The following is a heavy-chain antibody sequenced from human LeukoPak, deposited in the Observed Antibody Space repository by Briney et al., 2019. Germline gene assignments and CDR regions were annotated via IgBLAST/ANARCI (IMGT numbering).Heavy chain of an antibody. V-gene: IGHV4-34*01. CDR2: INHSGST. D-gene: IGHD3-3*01. CDR1: GGSFSGYY. CDR3: AREVHIFGAWGYMDV. J-gene: IGHJ6*03. Sequence: SETLSLTCAVYGGSFSGYYWSWIRQPPGKGLEWIGEINHSGSTNYNPSLKSRVTISVDTSKNQFSLKLSSVTAADTAVYYCAREVHIFGAWGYMDVWGKGTTVTISS.